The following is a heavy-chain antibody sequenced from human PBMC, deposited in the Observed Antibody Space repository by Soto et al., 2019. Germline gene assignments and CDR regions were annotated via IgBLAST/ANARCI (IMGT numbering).Heavy chain of an antibody. D-gene: IGHD1-26*01. V-gene: IGHV3-30-3*01. J-gene: IGHJ6*02. Sequence: GGSLRLSCAASGFTFSSYAMHWVRQAPGKGLEWVAVISYDGSNKYYADSVKGRFTISRDNSKNTLYLQMNSLRAEDTAVYYCAREYSGSYSNGMDVWGQGTTVTVSS. CDR2: ISYDGSNK. CDR3: AREYSGSYSNGMDV. CDR1: GFTFSSYA.